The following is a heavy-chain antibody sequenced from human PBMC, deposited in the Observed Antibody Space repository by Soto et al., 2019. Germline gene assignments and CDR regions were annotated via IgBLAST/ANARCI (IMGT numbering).Heavy chain of an antibody. Sequence: ASVKVSCKVSGYTLTELSMHWVRQAPGKGLEWMGGFDPEDGETIYAQKFQGRVTMTEDTSTDTAYMELSSLRSEDTAVYYCATYSKYDSSGYYPFDYWGQGTLVTVSS. CDR1: GYTLTELS. CDR3: ATYSKYDSSGYYPFDY. D-gene: IGHD3-22*01. J-gene: IGHJ4*02. V-gene: IGHV1-24*01. CDR2: FDPEDGET.